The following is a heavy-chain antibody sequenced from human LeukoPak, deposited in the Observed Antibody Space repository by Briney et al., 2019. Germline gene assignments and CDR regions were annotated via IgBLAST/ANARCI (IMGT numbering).Heavy chain of an antibody. V-gene: IGHV1-69*04. Sequence: ASVKVSCKASGVTFSSYAISWVRQAPGQGLEWMGRIIPILGIANYAQKFQGRVMITADKSTSTAYMELSSLRSEDTAVYYCARPAGTTKSFDYWGQGTLVTVSS. CDR3: ARPAGTTKSFDY. CDR2: IIPILGIA. J-gene: IGHJ4*02. D-gene: IGHD6-13*01. CDR1: GVTFSSYA.